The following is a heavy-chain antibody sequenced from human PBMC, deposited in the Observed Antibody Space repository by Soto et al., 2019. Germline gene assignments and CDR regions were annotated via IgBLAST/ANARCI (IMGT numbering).Heavy chain of an antibody. V-gene: IGHV1-8*01. CDR2: MNPNSGNT. CDR3: ARGPSHLGEVSLYRFFY. D-gene: IGHD3-16*02. CDR1: GYTFTSYE. Sequence: ASVKVSCKASGYTFTSYESNWVRQATGQGLEWMGWMNPNSGNTGYAQKFQGRVTMTRNTYISTAYMELSSLRYEDTAVYYCARGPSHLGEVSLYRFFYWGQGTLVTVSS. J-gene: IGHJ4*02.